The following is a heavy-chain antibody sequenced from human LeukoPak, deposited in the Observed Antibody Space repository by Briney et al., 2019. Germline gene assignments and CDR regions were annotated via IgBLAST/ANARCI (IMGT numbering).Heavy chain of an antibody. CDR3: ARGRRYDFWSGPTDAFDI. CDR2: IGTAGDT. J-gene: IGHJ3*02. V-gene: IGHV3-13*01. D-gene: IGHD3-3*01. CDR1: GFTFSSYD. Sequence: GGSLRLSCAASGFTFSSYDMHWVRQATGKGLEWVSAIGTAGDTYYPGSVKGRFTISRENAKNSLYLQMNSLRAGDTAVYYCARGRRYDFWSGPTDAFDIWGQGTMVTVSS.